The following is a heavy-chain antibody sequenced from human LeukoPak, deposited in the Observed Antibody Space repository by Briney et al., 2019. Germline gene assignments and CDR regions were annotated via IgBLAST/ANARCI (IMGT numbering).Heavy chain of an antibody. J-gene: IGHJ4*02. CDR1: GGSISSYY. D-gene: IGHD3-22*01. V-gene: IGHV4-59*01. CDR2: IYYSGST. CDR3: ASTPDYYYDSSGYFQY. Sequence: SETPSLTCTVSGGSISSYYWSWIRQPPGKGLEWIGYIYYSGSTNYNPSLKSRVTISVDTSKNQFSLKLSSVTAADTAVYYCASTPDYYYDSSGYFQYWGQGTLVTVSS.